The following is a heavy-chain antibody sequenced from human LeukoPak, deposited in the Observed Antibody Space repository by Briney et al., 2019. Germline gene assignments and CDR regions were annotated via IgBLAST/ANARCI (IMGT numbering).Heavy chain of an antibody. CDR2: IYHSGST. D-gene: IGHD4-11*01. J-gene: IGHJ4*02. V-gene: IGHV4-34*01. CDR3: ARVTTPTPHFDY. Sequence: KPSETLSLTCAVYGGSFGGYYWSWIRQPPGKGLEWIGEIYHSGSTNYNPSLKSRVTISVDKSKNQFSLKLSSVTAADTAVYYCARVTTPTPHFDYWGQGTLVTVSS. CDR1: GGSFGGYY.